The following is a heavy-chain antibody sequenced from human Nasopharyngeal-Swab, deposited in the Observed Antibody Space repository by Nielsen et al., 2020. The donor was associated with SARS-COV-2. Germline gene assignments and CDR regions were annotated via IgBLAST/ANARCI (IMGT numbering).Heavy chain of an antibody. Sequence: GSLRLSCAASGFTLSSNSMNWVRQAPGKGLEWVSYISSSSSTKYNADSVKGRFTISRDNAKNSLYLQMNSLRDEDTAVYYCASSTIVVAGRGTLGASFDYWGQGTLVTVSS. J-gene: IGHJ4*02. V-gene: IGHV3-48*02. CDR3: ASSTIVVAGRGTLGASFDY. CDR2: ISSSSSTK. CDR1: GFTLSSNS. D-gene: IGHD6-19*01.